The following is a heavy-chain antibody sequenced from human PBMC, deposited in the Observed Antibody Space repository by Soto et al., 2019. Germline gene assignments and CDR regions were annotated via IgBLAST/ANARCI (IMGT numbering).Heavy chain of an antibody. CDR1: GGDFTGYA. J-gene: IGHJ6*04. CDR3: ARGSKGNCNIDAFDC. D-gene: IGHD1-1*01. CDR2: VITMFGTT. V-gene: IGHV1-69*06. Sequence: QVQLEQSGAEVQKPGSSVIISCKFSGGDFTGYAVTWVRQAPGQGPEWMGRVITMFGTTVLSQKFQGRLTMTADKATTTAHMELPASGSEDTAVYYCARGSKGNCNIDAFDCWGKGTLVNVAS.